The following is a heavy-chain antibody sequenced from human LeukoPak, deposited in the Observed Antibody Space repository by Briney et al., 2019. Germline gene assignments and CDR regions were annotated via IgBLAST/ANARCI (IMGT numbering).Heavy chain of an antibody. CDR3: AKDFPHYYEVPHGMDV. J-gene: IGHJ6*02. CDR2: ISVRAGII. CDR1: GFGFGQYE. Sequence: GGSLRLSCAASGFGFGQYEMNWVRQAPGKGLEWIAYISVRAGIIYHGGSVEGRFTISRDDAKNSLYLQMNGLRVEDTAVYYCAKDFPHYYEVPHGMDVWGQGTTVTV. D-gene: IGHD3-22*01. V-gene: IGHV3-48*03.